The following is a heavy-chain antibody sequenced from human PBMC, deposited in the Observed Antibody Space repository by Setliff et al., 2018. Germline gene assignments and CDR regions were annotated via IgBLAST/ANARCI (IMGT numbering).Heavy chain of an antibody. V-gene: IGHV3-13*01. Sequence: GGSLRLSCVASGFTFSAYGMHWVRQATGKGLEWVSAIGTAGDTYYPGSVKGRFTVSRDNARYSLSLQMNSLTADDTAVYYCVSGRLWLPVGQHWGLGTLVTVSS. J-gene: IGHJ1*01. CDR3: VSGRLWLPVGQH. CDR2: IGTAGDT. D-gene: IGHD6-19*01. CDR1: GFTFSAYG.